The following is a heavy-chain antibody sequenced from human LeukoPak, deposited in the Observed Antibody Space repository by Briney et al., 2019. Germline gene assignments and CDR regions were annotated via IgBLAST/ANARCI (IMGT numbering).Heavy chain of an antibody. D-gene: IGHD3-10*01. J-gene: IGHJ4*02. CDR1: GGSISSYY. Sequence: PSETLSLTCTVSGGSISSYYWSWIRQPPGKGLEWIGYIYYSGSTNYNPSLKSRVTISVDTSKNQFSLKLSSVTAADTAVYYCARVGHYGPGSYSIVYWGQGTLVTVSS. CDR3: ARVGHYGPGSYSIVY. CDR2: IYYSGST. V-gene: IGHV4-59*01.